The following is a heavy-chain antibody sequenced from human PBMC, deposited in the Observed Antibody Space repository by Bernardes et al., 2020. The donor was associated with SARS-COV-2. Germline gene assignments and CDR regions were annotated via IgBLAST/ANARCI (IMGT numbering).Heavy chain of an antibody. CDR2: IYHSGAA. CDR3: AATTVTAPFGD. D-gene: IGHD4-17*01. J-gene: IGHJ4*02. CDR1: GASISENKW. V-gene: IGHV4-4*02. Sequence: SETLSLTCVVSGASISENKWWNWVRQPPGKGLEWIGEIYHSGAAKYNPSLKSRVTISVDKSKNHFSLKLISVTAADTAVYYCAATTVTAPFGDWGQGTLVTVSS.